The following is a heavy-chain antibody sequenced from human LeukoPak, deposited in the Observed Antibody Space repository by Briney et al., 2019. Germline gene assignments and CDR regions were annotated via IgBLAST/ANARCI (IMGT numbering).Heavy chain of an antibody. J-gene: IGHJ6*02. CDR3: ARVPGIAVAGQTTYCYYGMDV. CDR2: IYPGDSDT. CDR1: GYNFTSYW. V-gene: IGHV5-51*01. Sequence: GESLKISCKGSGYNFTSYWIGWVRQMPGKGLEWMGIIYPGDSDTRYSPSFQGQVTISADKYISTAYLQWSSLKASDTAMYYCARVPGIAVAGQTTYCYYGMDVWGQGTTVTVSS. D-gene: IGHD6-19*01.